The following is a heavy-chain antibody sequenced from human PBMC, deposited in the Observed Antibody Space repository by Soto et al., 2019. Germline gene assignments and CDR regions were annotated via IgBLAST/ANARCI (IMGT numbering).Heavy chain of an antibody. D-gene: IGHD1-7*01. CDR1: GFTFSDYY. J-gene: IGHJ6*03. CDR3: ARAPRNWNYGVYYYYMDV. Sequence: PGGSLRLSCAASGFTFSDYYMSWIRQAPGKGLEWVSYISSSGSTIYYADSVKGRFTISRDNAKNSLYLQMNSLRAEDTAVYYCARAPRNWNYGVYYYYMDVGGKGTTVTVSS. V-gene: IGHV3-11*01. CDR2: ISSSGSTI.